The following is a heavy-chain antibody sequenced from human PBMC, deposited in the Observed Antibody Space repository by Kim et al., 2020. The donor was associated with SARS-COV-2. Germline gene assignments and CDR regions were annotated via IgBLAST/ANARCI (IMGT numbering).Heavy chain of an antibody. V-gene: IGHV1-69*13. CDR1: GGTFSSYA. CDR3: ASKPRRDGYKPPLGY. CDR2: IIPIFGTA. J-gene: IGHJ4*02. D-gene: IGHD5-12*01. Sequence: SVKVSCKASGGTFSSYAISWVRQAPGQGLEWMGGIIPIFGTANYAQKFQGRVTITADESTSTAYMELSSLRSEDTAVYYCASKPRRDGYKPPLGYWGQGTLVTVSS.